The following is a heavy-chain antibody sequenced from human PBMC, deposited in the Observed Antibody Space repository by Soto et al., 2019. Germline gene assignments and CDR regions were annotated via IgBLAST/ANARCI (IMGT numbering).Heavy chain of an antibody. CDR1: GFAFSTFD. Sequence: GGSLRLSCAASGFAFSTFDIHWVRQAPGKGLEWVSGIGTLSDTFYAASVQGRFTISRQNAKNSVYLQMNSLRAGDTAFYYCARGRSFSYDSTPPPMFDPWGQGTLVTVSS. V-gene: IGHV3-13*01. J-gene: IGHJ5*02. D-gene: IGHD3-10*01. CDR3: ARGRSFSYDSTPPPMFDP. CDR2: IGTLSDT.